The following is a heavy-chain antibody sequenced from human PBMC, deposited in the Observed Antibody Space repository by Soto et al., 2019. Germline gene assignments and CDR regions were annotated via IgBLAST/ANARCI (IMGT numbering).Heavy chain of an antibody. V-gene: IGHV3-48*01. D-gene: IGHD3-9*01. CDR3: ARDVDWAIDY. CDR1: GFTFSHYS. J-gene: IGHJ4*02. CDR2: VSAPGTVI. Sequence: GGSLRLSCGAFGFTFSHYSMNWVRQAPGKGLEWVSYVSAPGTVIFYADSVKGRFTISRDNAKNSLSLEMNSLRAEDTAVYYCARDVDWAIDYWGQGALVTVSS.